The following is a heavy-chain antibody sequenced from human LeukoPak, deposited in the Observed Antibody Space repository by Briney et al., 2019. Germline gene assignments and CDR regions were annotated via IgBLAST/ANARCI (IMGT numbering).Heavy chain of an antibody. CDR1: GYTLTELS. V-gene: IGHV1-24*01. D-gene: IGHD5-18*01. Sequence: ASVKVSCKVSGYTLTELSMHWVRQAPGKGLEWMGGFDPEDGETIYAQKFQGRVTMTEDTSTDTAYMELSSLRSEDTAVYYCATGISTRIQLWLGKSPALAFDIWGQGTMVTVSS. J-gene: IGHJ3*02. CDR2: FDPEDGET. CDR3: ATGISTRIQLWLGKSPALAFDI.